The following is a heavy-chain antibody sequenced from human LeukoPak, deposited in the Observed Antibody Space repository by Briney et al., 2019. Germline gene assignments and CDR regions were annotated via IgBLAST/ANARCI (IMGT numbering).Heavy chain of an antibody. Sequence: ASVKVSCKASGYTFTGYYMHWVRQAPGQGLEWMGWINPNSGGTNYAQKFQGRVTMTRDTSISTAYMELSRLRSDDTAVYYCARGERGSLWFGELPKLFDYWGQGTLVTVSS. CDR2: INPNSGGT. J-gene: IGHJ4*02. V-gene: IGHV1-2*02. CDR1: GYTFTGYY. CDR3: ARGERGSLWFGELPKLFDY. D-gene: IGHD3-10*01.